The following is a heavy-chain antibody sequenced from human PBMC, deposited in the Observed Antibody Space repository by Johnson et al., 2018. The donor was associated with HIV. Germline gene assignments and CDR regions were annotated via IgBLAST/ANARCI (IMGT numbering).Heavy chain of an antibody. V-gene: IGHV3-9*01. CDR2: ITWNSGSL. CDR3: AKDIGEEGAFDI. CDR1: GFTFDDYA. Sequence: EVQLVESGGGVVRPGASLRLSCAASGFTFDDYAMHWVRQVPGKGLAWVSGITWNSGSLGYADSVKGRFTISRDNAKNSLYLQMNSLRVEDTAFYYCAKDIGEEGAFDIWGQGTTVTVSS. J-gene: IGHJ3*02. D-gene: IGHD3-16*01.